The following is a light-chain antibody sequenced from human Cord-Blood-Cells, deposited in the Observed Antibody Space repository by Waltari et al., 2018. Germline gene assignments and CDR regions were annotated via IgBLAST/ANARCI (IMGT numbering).Light chain of an antibody. Sequence: QSALTQPASVSGSPGQSITISCTGTSSDAGGYNYVSWYQQQPGKAPKLMIYDVSKRPSGVSNRFSGSKSGNTASLTISGLQAEDEADYYCSSYTSSSTYVFGTGTKVTVL. CDR3: SSYTSSSTYV. CDR2: DVS. J-gene: IGLJ1*01. V-gene: IGLV2-14*01. CDR1: SSDAGGYNY.